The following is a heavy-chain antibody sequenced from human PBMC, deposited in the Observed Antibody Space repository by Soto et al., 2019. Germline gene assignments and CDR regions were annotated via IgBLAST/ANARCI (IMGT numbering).Heavy chain of an antibody. CDR1: GGSFSGYY. CDR3: ARQSGPAYRYGMDI. CDR2: INHAGST. J-gene: IGHJ6*02. Sequence: QMQLQQWGAGLLKASETLSPTCSVSGGSFSGYYLAWIRQPPGKGLEWIGEINHAGSTKYHPSLKXXVXISVDLSSAHFSLRLSSVTAADAAVYFCARQSGPAYRYGMDIWGQGTTVTVSS. V-gene: IGHV4-34*02. D-gene: IGHD1-1*01.